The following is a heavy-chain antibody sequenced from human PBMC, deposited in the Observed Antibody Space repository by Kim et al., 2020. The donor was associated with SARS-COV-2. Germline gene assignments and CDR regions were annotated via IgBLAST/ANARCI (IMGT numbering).Heavy chain of an antibody. CDR1: GDSISSHSAA. V-gene: IGHV6-1*01. J-gene: IGHJ6*02. Sequence: SQTLSLTCAISGDSISSHSAAWNWIRQSPSRGLEWLGRTYYRSKWYNDYAVSVKSRITIIPDTSKNQFSLQLNSVTPEDTAVYYCARDQIVATDAYYYYGMDVWGQGTTVTVSS. CDR2: TYYRSKWYN. CDR3: ARDQIVATDAYYYYGMDV. D-gene: IGHD3-22*01.